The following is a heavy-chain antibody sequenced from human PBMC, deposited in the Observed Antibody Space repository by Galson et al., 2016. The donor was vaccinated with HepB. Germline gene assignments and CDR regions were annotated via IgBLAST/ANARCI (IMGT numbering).Heavy chain of an antibody. V-gene: IGHV3-30-3*01. CDR1: GFTFSSYV. J-gene: IGHJ4*02. Sequence: SLRLSCAASGFTFSSYVIHWVRQAPGKGLEWVAAISFDGSNAYYADSVKGRFTISRDNSKNTLYLQMSSLRAEDTAIYYCARVWSASSAAHRFWGQGTLVTVSS. CDR3: ARVWSASSAAHRF. D-gene: IGHD3-22*01. CDR2: ISFDGSNA.